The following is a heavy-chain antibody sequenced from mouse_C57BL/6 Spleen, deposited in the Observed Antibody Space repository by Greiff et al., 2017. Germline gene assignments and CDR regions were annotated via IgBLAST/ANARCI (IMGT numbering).Heavy chain of an antibody. J-gene: IGHJ3*01. Sequence: EVQLQQSGPELVKPGASVKISCKASGYSFTGYYMNWVKQSPEKSLEWIGEINPSTGGTTYNQKFKAKATLTVDKSSSPAYMQLKSLTSEDSAVYYCARSLAYWGQGTLVTVSA. CDR3: ARSLAY. CDR2: INPSTGGT. CDR1: GYSFTGYY. V-gene: IGHV1-42*01.